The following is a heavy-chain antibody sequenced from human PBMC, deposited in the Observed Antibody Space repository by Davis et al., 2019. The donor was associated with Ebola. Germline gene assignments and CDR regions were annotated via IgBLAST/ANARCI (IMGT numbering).Heavy chain of an antibody. CDR1: GFTFSSYS. D-gene: IGHD2-2*01. CDR2: ISSSSSTI. V-gene: IGHV3-48*02. CDR3: AREQREKDIVVVPAAVTYYYYGMDV. Sequence: PGGSLRLSCAASGFTFSSYSMNWVRQAPGKGLEWVSYISSSSSTIYYADSVKGRFTISRDNAKNSLYLQMNSLRDEDTAVYYCAREQREKDIVVVPAAVTYYYYGMDVWGQGTTVTVSS. J-gene: IGHJ6*02.